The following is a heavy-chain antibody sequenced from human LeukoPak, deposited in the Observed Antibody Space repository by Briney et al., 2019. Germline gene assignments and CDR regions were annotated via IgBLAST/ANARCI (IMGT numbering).Heavy chain of an antibody. Sequence: GGSLRLSCAASGFTVSSNYMSWVRQATGKGLEWVSVIYSGGSTYYADSLKGRFTISRDNSKNTLYLQMNSLRAEDTAVYYCARDLYSNSAYWGQGTLVTVSS. CDR1: GFTVSSNY. J-gene: IGHJ4*02. CDR2: IYSGGST. V-gene: IGHV3-53*01. D-gene: IGHD4-11*01. CDR3: ARDLYSNSAY.